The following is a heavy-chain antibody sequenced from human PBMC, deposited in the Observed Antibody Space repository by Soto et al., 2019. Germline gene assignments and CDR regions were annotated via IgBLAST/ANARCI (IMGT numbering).Heavy chain of an antibody. CDR3: ARTPVPGIAAAGTPPKPSSYYYYGMDV. V-gene: IGHV1-69*13. CDR2: IIPIFGTA. CDR1: GGTFSSYA. D-gene: IGHD6-13*01. Sequence: SVKVSCKASGGTFSSYAISWVRQAPGQGLEWMGGIIPIFGTANYAQKFQGRVTITADESTSTAYMELSSLRSEDTAVYYCARTPVPGIAAAGTPPKPSSYYYYGMDVWGQGTTVTVSS. J-gene: IGHJ6*02.